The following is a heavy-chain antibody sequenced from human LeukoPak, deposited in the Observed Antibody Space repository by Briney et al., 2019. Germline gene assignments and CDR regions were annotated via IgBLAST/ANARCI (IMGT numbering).Heavy chain of an antibody. CDR2: IYSGGST. Sequence: GGSLRLSCAASGFTVSSNYMSWVRQAPGKGLEWVSVIYSGGSTYYADSVKGRFTISRDNSKNTLYLQMNSLRAEDTAVYYCASLYYGDYVRYWGQGTLVTVS. D-gene: IGHD4-17*01. V-gene: IGHV3-53*01. J-gene: IGHJ4*02. CDR3: ASLYYGDYVRY. CDR1: GFTVSSNY.